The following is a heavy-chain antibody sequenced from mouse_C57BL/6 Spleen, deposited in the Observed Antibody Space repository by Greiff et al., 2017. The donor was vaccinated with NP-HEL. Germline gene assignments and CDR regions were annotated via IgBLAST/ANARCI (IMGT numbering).Heavy chain of an antibody. CDR3: ARGDYGYGFAY. V-gene: IGHV1-69*01. Sequence: VQLQQPGAELVMPGASVKLSCQASGYTFTSYWMHWVKQRPGQGLEWIGEIDPSDSYTNYNQQFKGKSTLTVDKSSSTAYMQLSSLTSEDSAVYYCARGDYGYGFAYWGQGTLVTVSA. D-gene: IGHD2-2*01. J-gene: IGHJ3*01. CDR2: IDPSDSYT. CDR1: GYTFTSYW.